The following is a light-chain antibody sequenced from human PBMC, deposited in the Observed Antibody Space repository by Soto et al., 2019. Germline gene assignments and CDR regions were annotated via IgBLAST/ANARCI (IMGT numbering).Light chain of an antibody. CDR2: DAS. CDR1: QSVDSTS. Sequence: EIVLTQSPGTLSLSPGERATLSCRASQSVDSTSLAWYLRKPGLAPRLLIYDASSRATGIPDRFSGRGSGTDFSLTISRLEPEDYAVYFCQQYGRSPWTFGQGTKVDIK. CDR3: QQYGRSPWT. J-gene: IGKJ1*01. V-gene: IGKV3-20*01.